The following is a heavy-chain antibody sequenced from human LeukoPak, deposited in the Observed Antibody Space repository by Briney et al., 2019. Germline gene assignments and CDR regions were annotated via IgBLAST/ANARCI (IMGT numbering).Heavy chain of an antibody. D-gene: IGHD4-17*01. J-gene: IGHJ4*02. V-gene: IGHV3-64*01. Sequence: GSLRLSCDASGFNFSSYAMHWVRQAPGKGLEYISGISHNGRNTYYANSVRGRFTISRDNSKNTLFLQMGSLSAEDMAVYYCARDPAYGDTYFDYWGQGALVTVSS. CDR3: ARDPAYGDTYFDY. CDR1: GFNFSSYA. CDR2: ISHNGRNT.